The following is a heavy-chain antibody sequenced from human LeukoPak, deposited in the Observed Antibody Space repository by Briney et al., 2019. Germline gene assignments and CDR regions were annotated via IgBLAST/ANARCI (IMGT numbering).Heavy chain of an antibody. CDR1: GFTLSSYE. J-gene: IGHJ4*02. V-gene: IGHV3-48*03. Sequence: GGSLRLSCAASGFTLSSYEMNWVRQAPGEGLEGVSYISSSGSTIYYADSVKGRFTISRDKPKNSLYLQMTSLRAEDTALYYCARGQTSGYDEGFDHWGQGTLVTVSS. CDR3: ARGQTSGYDEGFDH. CDR2: ISSSGSTI. D-gene: IGHD5-12*01.